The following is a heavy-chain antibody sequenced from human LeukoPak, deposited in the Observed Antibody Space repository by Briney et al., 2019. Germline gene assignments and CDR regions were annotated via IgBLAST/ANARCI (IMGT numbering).Heavy chain of an antibody. J-gene: IGHJ6*03. CDR3: AASKKYGSGSYYVYYMDV. CDR1: GGSFSGYY. V-gene: IGHV4-34*01. D-gene: IGHD3-10*01. Sequence: PSETLSLTCAVYGGSFSGYYWSWIRQPPGKGLEWIGEINHSGSTNSNPSLKSRVTISVDTSKNQFSLRLSSVTAADTAVYYCAASKKYGSGSYYVYYMDVWGKGTTVTISS. CDR2: INHSGST.